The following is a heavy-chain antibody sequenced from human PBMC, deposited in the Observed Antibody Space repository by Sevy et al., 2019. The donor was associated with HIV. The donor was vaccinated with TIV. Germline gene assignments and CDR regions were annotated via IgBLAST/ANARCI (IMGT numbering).Heavy chain of an antibody. CDR2: ISSGSTYT. CDR1: GFTFSDFY. CDR3: ARDRRNYAGQYFDY. V-gene: IGHV3-11*06. D-gene: IGHD1-7*01. J-gene: IGHJ4*02. Sequence: GGSLRLSCEVSGFTFSDFYMSWIRQAPGKGLEWVSDISSGSTYTKSADSVKGRFTISRDNAKNSLYLQMNSLRVEDRAMYYCARDRRNYAGQYFDYWGQGTLVTVSS.